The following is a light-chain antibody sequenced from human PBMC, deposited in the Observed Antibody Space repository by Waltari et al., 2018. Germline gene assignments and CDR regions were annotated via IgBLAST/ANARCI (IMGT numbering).Light chain of an antibody. Sequence: QSALAQPDSVSGSPGQSITISCTGTGSDVGVWQYVSWYHQHPGKAPKLLVYAVNNRPAGVSTLFSGSKSGNTASLTISRLQGEDESDYDCGSHTGGSTWVFGGGTKVTVL. CDR2: AVN. CDR1: GSDVGVWQY. CDR3: GSHTGGSTWV. J-gene: IGLJ3*02. V-gene: IGLV2-14*03.